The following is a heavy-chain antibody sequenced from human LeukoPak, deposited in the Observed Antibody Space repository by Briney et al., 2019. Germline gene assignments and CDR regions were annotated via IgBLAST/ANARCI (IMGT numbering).Heavy chain of an antibody. J-gene: IGHJ4*02. CDR3: ARGSDLGY. D-gene: IGHD1-26*01. V-gene: IGHV4-59*01. CDR2: IYYSGNT. Sequence: SETLSLTCTVSGGSINNYYWSWIRQPPGKGLEWIGYIYYSGNTNYNPSLKSRVTISVDTSKNQFSLKLSSVTTADTAMHYCARGSDLGYWGQGTLVTVSS. CDR1: GGSINNYY.